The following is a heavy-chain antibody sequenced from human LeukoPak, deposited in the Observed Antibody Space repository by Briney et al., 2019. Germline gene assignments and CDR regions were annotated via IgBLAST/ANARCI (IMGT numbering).Heavy chain of an antibody. CDR3: ARGGCSSTSCYNFDY. Sequence: GASVTVSCKASGYTFTGYYMHWVRQAPGKGLEYVSAISSNGGSTYYANSVKGRFTISRDNSKNTLYLQMGSLRAEDMAVYYCARGGCSSTSCYNFDYWGQGTLVTVSS. V-gene: IGHV3-64*01. D-gene: IGHD2-2*02. J-gene: IGHJ4*02. CDR1: GYTFTGYY. CDR2: ISSNGGST.